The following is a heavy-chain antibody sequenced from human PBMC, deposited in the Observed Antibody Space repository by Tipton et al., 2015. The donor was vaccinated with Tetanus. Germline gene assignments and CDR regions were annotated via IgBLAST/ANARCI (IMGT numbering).Heavy chain of an antibody. J-gene: IGHJ4*02. D-gene: IGHD2-21*02. CDR2: ISSSSRYI. CDR1: GFTLRSYS. V-gene: IGHV3-21*01. Sequence: GSLRLSCAASGFTLRSYSMNWVRQAPGKGLEWVSSISSSSRYIYYADSVKGRFTISRDNAKNSLYLQIISLRAEDTAVYSCARGMAEASNCGGDCYSDYWGQGTLVTVPS. CDR3: ARGMAEASNCGGDCYSDY.